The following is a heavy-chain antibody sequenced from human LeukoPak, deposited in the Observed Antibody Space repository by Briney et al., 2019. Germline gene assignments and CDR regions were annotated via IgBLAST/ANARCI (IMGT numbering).Heavy chain of an antibody. Sequence: PSETLSLTCAVYGGSFSGYYWSWIRQPPGKGLEWIGEINHSGSTNYNPSLKSRVTISVDTSKNQFSLKLSSVTAADTAVYYCARHRIAVAGLFDYWGQGTLVTVSS. CDR1: GGSFSGYY. J-gene: IGHJ4*02. CDR3: ARHRIAVAGLFDY. D-gene: IGHD6-19*01. V-gene: IGHV4-34*01. CDR2: INHSGST.